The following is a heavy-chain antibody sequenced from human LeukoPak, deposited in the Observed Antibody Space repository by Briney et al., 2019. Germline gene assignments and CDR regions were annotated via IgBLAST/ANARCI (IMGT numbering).Heavy chain of an antibody. CDR1: GFTVSRNS. CDR3: ARDSPAAGIDY. V-gene: IGHV3-66*01. J-gene: IGHJ4*02. Sequence: GGSLRLSCAASGFTVSRNSMSWVRQAPGKGLEWVSVIYSGGSTYYADSVKGRFTISRDNSKNTLYLQMNSLRAEDTAVYYCARDSPAAGIDYWGQGTLVTVSS. D-gene: IGHD6-13*01. CDR2: IYSGGST.